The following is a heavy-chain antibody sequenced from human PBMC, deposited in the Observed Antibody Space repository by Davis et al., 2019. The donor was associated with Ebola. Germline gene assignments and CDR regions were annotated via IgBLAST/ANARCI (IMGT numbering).Heavy chain of an antibody. Sequence: GESLKISCAASGFTFSSYWMHWVRQAPGKGLVWVSRINSDGSSTSYADSVKGRFTISRDNAKNTLYLQMNSLRAEDTAVYYCAGPLWQWLVTHWGQGTLVTVSS. V-gene: IGHV3-74*01. J-gene: IGHJ4*02. CDR3: AGPLWQWLVTH. CDR2: INSDGSST. CDR1: GFTFSSYW. D-gene: IGHD6-19*01.